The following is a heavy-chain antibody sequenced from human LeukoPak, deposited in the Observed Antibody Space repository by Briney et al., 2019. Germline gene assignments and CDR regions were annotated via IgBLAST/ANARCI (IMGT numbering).Heavy chain of an antibody. CDR2: ISSSSSYI. CDR1: GFTFSDYY. D-gene: IGHD4-23*01. V-gene: IGHV3-11*06. J-gene: IGHJ4*02. Sequence: GSLRLSCAASGFTFSDYYMSWIRQAPGKGLEWVSSISSSSSYIYYADSVKGRFTISRDNAKNSLYLHMNSLRAEDTAVYYCARDYGGSSPFDYWGQGTLVTVSS. CDR3: ARDYGGSSPFDY.